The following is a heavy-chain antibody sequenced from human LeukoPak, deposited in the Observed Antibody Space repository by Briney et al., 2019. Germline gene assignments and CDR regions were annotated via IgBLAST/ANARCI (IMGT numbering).Heavy chain of an antibody. CDR1: GGTFSSYA. CDR3: ARGWGCSSTSCPKGAFDI. J-gene: IGHJ3*02. Sequence: ASVKVSGKASGGTFSSYAISWVRQAPGQGLEWMGGIIPIFGTANYAQKFQGRVTITADESTSTAYMELSSLRSEDTAVYYCARGWGCSSTSCPKGAFDIWGQGTMVTVSS. V-gene: IGHV1-69*13. D-gene: IGHD2-2*01. CDR2: IIPIFGTA.